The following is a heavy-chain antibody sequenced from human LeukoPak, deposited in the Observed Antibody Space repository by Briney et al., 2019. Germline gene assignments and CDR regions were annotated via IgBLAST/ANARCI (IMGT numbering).Heavy chain of an antibody. D-gene: IGHD5-24*01. CDR2: ISGSGGST. Sequence: GGSLRLSCAASGFTFSSYAMSWVRQAPGKGLEWVSAISGSGGSTYYADSVKGRFTISRDNSKNTLYLQMNSLRAEDTAVYYCAKGGDGYNYYFDYWGQETLVTVSS. V-gene: IGHV3-23*01. CDR1: GFTFSSYA. J-gene: IGHJ4*02. CDR3: AKGGDGYNYYFDY.